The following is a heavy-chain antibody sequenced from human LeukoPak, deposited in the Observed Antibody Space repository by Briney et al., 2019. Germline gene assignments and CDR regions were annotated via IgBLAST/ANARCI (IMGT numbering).Heavy chain of an antibody. V-gene: IGHV4-4*02. CDR1: GDSISGSNW. J-gene: IGHJ4*02. CDR2: IYHSGST. D-gene: IGHD5-18*01. Sequence: SETLSLTCDVSGDSISGSNWWNWVRQPPGKGLEWIGGIYHSGSTNYNPSLKSRVTMSVDKSKNQFSLKLSSVTAADTAVFYCVRRRYNYGFDSWGQGTLVTVSS. CDR3: VRRRYNYGFDS.